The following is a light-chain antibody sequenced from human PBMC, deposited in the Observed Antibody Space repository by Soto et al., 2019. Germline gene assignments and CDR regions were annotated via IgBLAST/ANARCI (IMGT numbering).Light chain of an antibody. CDR1: QNIYSN. Sequence: IVMTQSPATLSVSPGERATLSCRASQNIYSNVAWYQQRPGQAPRLLIYGSSSRATGIPDRFSGSGSGTEFTLTISTLEPEDFAVYYCQQYGTSPWTFGQGTKVDIK. CDR3: QQYGTSPWT. V-gene: IGKV3-20*01. J-gene: IGKJ1*01. CDR2: GSS.